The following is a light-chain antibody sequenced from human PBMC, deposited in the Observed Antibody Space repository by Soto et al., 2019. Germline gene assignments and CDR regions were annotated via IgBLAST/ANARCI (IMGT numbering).Light chain of an antibody. J-gene: IGKJ5*01. CDR3: QQSYSTPTIT. V-gene: IGKV1-39*01. Sequence: DIQMTQSPSSLSASVGDRVTITCRASQSISSYLNWYQQKQGKAPKLLIYAASSLQSGVPSRFSGSGSGTDFTLTISSLQPEDFATYYCQQSYSTPTITFGQGTRLEIK. CDR2: AAS. CDR1: QSISSY.